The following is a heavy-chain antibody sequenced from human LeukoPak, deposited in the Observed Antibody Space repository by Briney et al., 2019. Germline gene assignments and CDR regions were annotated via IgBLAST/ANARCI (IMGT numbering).Heavy chain of an antibody. V-gene: IGHV3-20*04. J-gene: IGHJ4*02. D-gene: IGHD4-23*01. CDR3: ARDYGGSSPFDY. CDR2: INWNGGST. CDR1: GFTFDDYG. Sequence: PGGSLRLSCAASGFTFDDYGMSWVRRAPGKGLEWVSGINWNGGSTGYADSVKGRFTISRDNAKNSLYLQMNSLRAEDTAVYYCARDYGGSSPFDYWGQGTLVTVSS.